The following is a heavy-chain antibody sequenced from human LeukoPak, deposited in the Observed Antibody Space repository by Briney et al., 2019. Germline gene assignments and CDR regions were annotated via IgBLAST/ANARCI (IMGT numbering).Heavy chain of an antibody. Sequence: SETLSLTCNVSGDSLRSHYWSWIRQPPGKGLEWIGYIDHTGSSECSPSLKSRVTMSVATSNNQDSLKLSYVAAADTAVYFCARQSLVDYSDSRGPYRWFDIWGRGTLVTVS. CDR1: GDSLRSHY. CDR3: ARQSLVDYSDSRGPYRWFDI. D-gene: IGHD3-22*01. V-gene: IGHV4-59*11. CDR2: IDHTGSS. J-gene: IGHJ5*02.